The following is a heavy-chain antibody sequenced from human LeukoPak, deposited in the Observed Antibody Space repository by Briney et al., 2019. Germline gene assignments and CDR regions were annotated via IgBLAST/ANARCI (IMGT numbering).Heavy chain of an antibody. J-gene: IGHJ4*02. V-gene: IGHV4-39*07. CDR1: SGSISSTSYY. D-gene: IGHD3-10*01. CDR2: MYYSGST. CDR3: AREMRSPRGGFDY. Sequence: SETRSLASTVSSGSISSTSYYWGWIRQPPGMGLEWIGSMYYSGSTYYNPSLKSRVTISVDTSKSQFSLKLSSVTAADTAVYYCAREMRSPRGGFDYWDQGTLVTVSS.